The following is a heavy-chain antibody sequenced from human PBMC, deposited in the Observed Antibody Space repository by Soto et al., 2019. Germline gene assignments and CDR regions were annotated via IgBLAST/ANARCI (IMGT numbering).Heavy chain of an antibody. CDR2: IYYSGST. D-gene: IGHD3-10*01. Sequence: SETLSLTCTVSGGSISSSSYYWGWIRQPPGKGLEWIGSIYYSGSTYYNPSLKSRVTISVDTSKNQFSLKLSSVTAADTAVYYCAGLGRGYYFDYWGQGTLVTVSS. CDR3: AGLGRGYYFDY. CDR1: GGSISSSSYY. J-gene: IGHJ4*02. V-gene: IGHV4-39*01.